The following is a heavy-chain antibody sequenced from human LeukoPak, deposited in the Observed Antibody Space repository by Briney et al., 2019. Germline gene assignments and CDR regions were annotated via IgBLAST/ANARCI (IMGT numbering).Heavy chain of an antibody. CDR2: VFYSGTT. J-gene: IGHJ4*02. Sequence: SETLSLTCNVSGDYITTTNYYWAWIRQPPGKGLEWIASVFYSGTTYYNPSLKSRVFISMDTSRKQISLRLSSVTATDTAIYYCARRSRLYKHETTGYHDSWGQGTLVTVSS. CDR1: GDYITTTNYY. CDR3: ARRSRLYKHETTGYHDS. V-gene: IGHV4-39*01. D-gene: IGHD3-9*01.